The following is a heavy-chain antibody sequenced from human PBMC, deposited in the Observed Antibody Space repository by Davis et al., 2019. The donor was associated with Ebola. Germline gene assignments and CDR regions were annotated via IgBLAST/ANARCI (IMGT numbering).Heavy chain of an antibody. CDR2: IFRSGGNS. V-gene: IGHV3-23*01. CDR3: AKYRLTSQPTSFGMDV. J-gene: IGHJ6*02. CDR1: GITFSDHT. D-gene: IGHD1-1*01. Sequence: LTRSALGITFSDHTNSWVRPVSGQGQEMVSSIFRSGGNSYYAYSVKGPFTTVKDNSQNTLYLQMNSLRVEDTALYYCAKYRLTSQPTSFGMDVWGQGTTVTVS.